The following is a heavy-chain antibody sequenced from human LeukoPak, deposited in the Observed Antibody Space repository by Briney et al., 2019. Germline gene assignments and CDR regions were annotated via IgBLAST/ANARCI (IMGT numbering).Heavy chain of an antibody. CDR3: ARRAGAYSHPYDY. J-gene: IGHJ4*02. V-gene: IGHV3-11*04. CDR2: ISSSGSNI. D-gene: IGHD4/OR15-4a*01. Sequence: GGSLRLSCAASGFTFSDYYISWIRQAPGKGLEWVSYISSSGSNIYYADSVKGRFTISRDNAKNSLYLQMNSLRAEDTAVYYCARRAGAYSHPYDYWGQGTLVTVSS. CDR1: GFTFSDYY.